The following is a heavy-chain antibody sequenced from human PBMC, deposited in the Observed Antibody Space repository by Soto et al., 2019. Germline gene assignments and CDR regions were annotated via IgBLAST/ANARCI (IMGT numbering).Heavy chain of an antibody. Sequence: PGGSLRLSCAASGFTFSSYSVNWVRQAPGKGLEWVSAISSSSSYTYYADSVKGRFTIPRDNSKNTLYLQMNSLRAEDTAVYYCAKYDGYDRLYYFDYWGQGTLVTVSS. CDR1: GFTFSSYS. D-gene: IGHD5-12*01. CDR3: AKYDGYDRLYYFDY. CDR2: ISSSSSYT. J-gene: IGHJ4*02. V-gene: IGHV3-21*04.